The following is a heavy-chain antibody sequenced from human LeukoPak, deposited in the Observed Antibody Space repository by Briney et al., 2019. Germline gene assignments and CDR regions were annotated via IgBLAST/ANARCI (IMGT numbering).Heavy chain of an antibody. D-gene: IGHD3-3*01. CDR1: GGSISSYY. Sequence: SETLSLTCTVSGGSISSYYWSWTRQPPGKGLEWIGYIYYSGSTNYNPSLKSRVTISVDTSKNQFSLKLSSVTAADTAVYYCARGVRFLEWLFDYWGQGTLVTVSS. V-gene: IGHV4-59*01. J-gene: IGHJ4*02. CDR3: ARGVRFLEWLFDY. CDR2: IYYSGST.